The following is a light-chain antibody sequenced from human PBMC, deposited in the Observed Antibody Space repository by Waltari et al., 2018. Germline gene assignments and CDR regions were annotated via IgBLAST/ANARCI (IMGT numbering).Light chain of an antibody. V-gene: IGKV1-6*01. CDR2: GAS. J-gene: IGKJ1*01. Sequence: AIQMTQSPSSLSASIGDRVTITCRASQDIEDDLVWYQQKPGRAPKLLSFGASILQRDVPSRFSGTGSDTHFTFTISSLQPEDFATYYCLQDSSFPRTFGQGTKV. CDR3: LQDSSFPRT. CDR1: QDIEDD.